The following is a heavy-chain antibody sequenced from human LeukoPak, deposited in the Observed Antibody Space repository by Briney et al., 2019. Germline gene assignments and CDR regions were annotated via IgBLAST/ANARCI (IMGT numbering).Heavy chain of an antibody. CDR2: IIPILGIA. J-gene: IGHJ4*02. CDR1: GGTFSSYA. Sequence: GASVKVSCKASGGTFSSYAISWVRQAPGQGLEWMGRIIPILGIANYAQKFQGGVTITADKSTSTAYMELSSLRSEDTAVYYCARDLIIDRGVFDYWGQGTLVTVSS. CDR3: ARDLIIDRGVFDY. V-gene: IGHV1-69*04. D-gene: IGHD2/OR15-2a*01.